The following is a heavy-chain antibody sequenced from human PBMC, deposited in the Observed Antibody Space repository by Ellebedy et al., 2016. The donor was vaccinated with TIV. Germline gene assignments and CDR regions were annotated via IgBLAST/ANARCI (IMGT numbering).Heavy chain of an antibody. V-gene: IGHV4-59*12. D-gene: IGHD6-13*01. CDR3: ARAAPRIAAAGICFDY. Sequence: MPSETLSLTCTVSGGSISSYYWSWIRQPPGKGLEWIGYIYYSGSTNYNPSLKSLVTISVDTSKNQFSLKLSSVTAADTAVYYCARAAPRIAAAGICFDYWGQGTLVTVSS. CDR2: IYYSGST. CDR1: GGSISSYY. J-gene: IGHJ4*02.